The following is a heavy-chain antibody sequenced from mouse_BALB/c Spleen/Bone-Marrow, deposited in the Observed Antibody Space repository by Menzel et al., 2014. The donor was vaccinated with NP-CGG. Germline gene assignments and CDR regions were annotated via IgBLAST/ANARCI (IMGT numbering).Heavy chain of an antibody. CDR1: GFDFSSYW. D-gene: IGHD1-1*01. CDR3: ARLNYYGNLFV. J-gene: IGHJ1*01. Sequence: DVQLVESGGGLVYPGGSLKLSCAASGFDFSSYWMSWVRQAPGKGLEWIGEINPDSSTINYTPSLKDKFIISRDNAKNTLYLQMSKVRSEDTALYYCARLNYYGNLFVWGAGTTVTVSS. CDR2: INPDSSTI. V-gene: IGHV4-1*02.